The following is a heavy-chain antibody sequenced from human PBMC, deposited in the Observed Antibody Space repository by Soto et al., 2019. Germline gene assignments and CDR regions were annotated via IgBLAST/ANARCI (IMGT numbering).Heavy chain of an antibody. V-gene: IGHV1-69*02. J-gene: IGHJ6*03. D-gene: IGHD2-15*01. CDR2: IIPILGIA. CDR3: ARGTEGGYCSGGSCYSRAGYYYYYCMDV. Sequence: SVKVSCKASGGTFSSYTISWVRQAPGQGLEWMGRIIPILGIANYAQKFQGRVTITADKSTSTAYMELSSLRSEDTAVYYCARGTEGGYCSGGSCYSRAGYYYYYCMDVWGKATTVTVSS. CDR1: GGTFSSYT.